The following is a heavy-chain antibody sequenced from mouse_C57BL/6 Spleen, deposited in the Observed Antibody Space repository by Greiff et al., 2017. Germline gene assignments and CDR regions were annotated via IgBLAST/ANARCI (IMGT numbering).Heavy chain of an antibody. J-gene: IGHJ3*01. Sequence: QVQLQQSGAELMKPGASVKLSCKATGYTFTGYWIEWVKQRPGHGLEWIGEILPGSGSTNYNEKFKGKATFTADTSSNTAYMQLSSLTTEGSAIYYCARGKIYYDYPAWFAYWGQGTLVTVSA. V-gene: IGHV1-9*01. CDR1: GYTFTGYW. D-gene: IGHD2-4*01. CDR2: ILPGSGST. CDR3: ARGKIYYDYPAWFAY.